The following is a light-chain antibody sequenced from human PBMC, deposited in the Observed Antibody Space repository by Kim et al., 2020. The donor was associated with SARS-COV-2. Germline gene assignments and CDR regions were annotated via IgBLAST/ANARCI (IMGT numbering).Light chain of an antibody. J-gene: IGLJ2*01. V-gene: IGLV4-69*01. CDR2: LNNDGSH. Sequence: QPVLTQSPSASASLGASVKLTCTLSSGHSNYAIAWLQQQPEKGPRYLMKLNNDGSHNKGGGIPDRFSGSSSGSERYLTISSLQSEDEADYYCQTWDTGIRVFGGGTKLTVL. CDR1: SGHSNYA. CDR3: QTWDTGIRV.